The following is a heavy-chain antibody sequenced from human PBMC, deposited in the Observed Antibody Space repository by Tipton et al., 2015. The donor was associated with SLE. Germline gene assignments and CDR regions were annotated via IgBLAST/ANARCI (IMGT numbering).Heavy chain of an antibody. CDR2: ISSSSSYI. CDR3: ARVDSSGYGNYRFDS. CDR1: GFTFSSYS. J-gene: IGHJ5*01. V-gene: IGHV3-21*01. Sequence: SLRLSCAASGFTFSSYSMNWVRQAPGKGLEWVSSISSSSSYIYYADSVKGRFTISRDNAKNSLYLQMNSLRVEDTAVYYCARVDSSGYGNYRFDSWGQGTLVTVSS. D-gene: IGHD6-19*01.